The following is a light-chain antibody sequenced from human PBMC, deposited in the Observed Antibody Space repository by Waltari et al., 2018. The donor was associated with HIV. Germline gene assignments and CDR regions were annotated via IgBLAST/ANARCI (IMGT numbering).Light chain of an antibody. CDR2: DVR. CDR3: SSYTSSSTYV. CDR1: TNDVGSSNY. V-gene: IGLV2-14*01. J-gene: IGLJ1*01. Sequence: QSALTQPASVSGPPGQSITISCTGTTNDVGSSNYVSWPQQPPGEAPTLIIHDVRDRPSGISSRFSGSKSGNTASLTISGLQTEDEADYYCSSYTSSSTYVFGTGTRVTVL.